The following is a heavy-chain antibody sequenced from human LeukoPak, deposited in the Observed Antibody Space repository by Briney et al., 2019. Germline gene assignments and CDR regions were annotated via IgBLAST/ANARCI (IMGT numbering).Heavy chain of an antibody. D-gene: IGHD6-13*01. J-gene: IGHJ6*02. CDR3: EKQQLSGKNYYYYGMDV. CDR2: ISGSGGST. Sequence: GGSLRLSCAASGFTFSSYAMSWVRQAPGKGLEWVSAISGSGGSTYYANSVKGRFTISRDNSKSTLYLQMTSLRAEDTAVYYCEKQQLSGKNYYYYGMDVWGQGTTVTVSS. CDR1: GFTFSSYA. V-gene: IGHV3-23*01.